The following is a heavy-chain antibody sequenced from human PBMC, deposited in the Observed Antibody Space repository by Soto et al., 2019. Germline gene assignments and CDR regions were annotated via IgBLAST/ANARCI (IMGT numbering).Heavy chain of an antibody. CDR2: IYWNDDK. Sequence: SGPTLVKPTQTLTLTCTFSGFSLSTSGVGVGWIRQPPGKALEWLALIYWNDDKRYSPSLKSRLTITKDTSKNQVVLTMTNMDPVDTATYYCAHGSANYDILTGYLNFDAFDIWGQGTMVTVSS. V-gene: IGHV2-5*01. CDR1: GFSLSTSGVG. CDR3: AHGSANYDILTGYLNFDAFDI. D-gene: IGHD3-9*01. J-gene: IGHJ3*02.